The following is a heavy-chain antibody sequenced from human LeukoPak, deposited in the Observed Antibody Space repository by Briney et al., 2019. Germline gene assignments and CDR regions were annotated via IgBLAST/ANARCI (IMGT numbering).Heavy chain of an antibody. Sequence: GGSLRLSCAASGFTFSSYAMHWVRQAPGKGLEWVAGISYDGSNKYYADSVKGRFTISRDNSKNTLYLQMNSLRAEDTAVYYCARGGSDYGPFDYWGQGTLVTVSS. CDR1: GFTFSSYA. CDR3: ARGGSDYGPFDY. D-gene: IGHD4-17*01. J-gene: IGHJ4*02. V-gene: IGHV3-30-3*01. CDR2: ISYDGSNK.